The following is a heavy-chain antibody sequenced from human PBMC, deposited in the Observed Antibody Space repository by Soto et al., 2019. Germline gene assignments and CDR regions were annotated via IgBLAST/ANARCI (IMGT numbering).Heavy chain of an antibody. Sequence: ASVKVSCKASGFTFTSPAMQWVRQARGQRLEWIGWIVVGSGNTNYAQKFQERVTITRDMSTSTAYMELSSLRSDDTAVYYCARAPDYDFWSGYISYYYMDVWGKGTTVTVSS. CDR3: ARAPDYDFWSGYISYYYMDV. CDR2: IVVGSGNT. D-gene: IGHD3-3*01. J-gene: IGHJ6*03. CDR1: GFTFTSPA. V-gene: IGHV1-58*02.